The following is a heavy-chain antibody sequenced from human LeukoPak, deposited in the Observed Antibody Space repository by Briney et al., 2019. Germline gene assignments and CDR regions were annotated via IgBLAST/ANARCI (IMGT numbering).Heavy chain of an antibody. D-gene: IGHD5-18*01. CDR2: IWYDGSNK. Sequence: PGGSLRLSCAASGLTFSSYGMHWVRQAPGKGLEWVAVIWYDGSNKYYADSVKGRFTISRDNSKNTLYLQMNSLRAEDMAVYYCAKDPYTAMVPYYFDYWGQGTLVTVSS. CDR3: AKDPYTAMVPYYFDY. J-gene: IGHJ4*02. CDR1: GLTFSSYG. V-gene: IGHV3-33*06.